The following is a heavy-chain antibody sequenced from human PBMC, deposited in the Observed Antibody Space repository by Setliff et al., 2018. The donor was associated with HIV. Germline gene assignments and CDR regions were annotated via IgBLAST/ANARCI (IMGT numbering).Heavy chain of an antibody. D-gene: IGHD3-10*01. CDR3: ATSPAGEILGSRPFYFGY. CDR2: IYYSGST. CDR1: GDSINSGNYY. J-gene: IGHJ4*02. V-gene: IGHV4-31*03. Sequence: SETLSLTCTVSGDSINSGNYYWSWIRQHPGKGLEWIGYIYYSGSTYYSPSLKSRVTISEDTSKNQFSLKMRSVTAADTAVYYCATSPAGEILGSRPFYFGYWGQGTLVTVSS.